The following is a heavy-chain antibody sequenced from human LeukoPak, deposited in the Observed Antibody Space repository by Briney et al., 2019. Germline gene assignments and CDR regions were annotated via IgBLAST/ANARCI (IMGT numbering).Heavy chain of an antibody. CDR1: GFSFTNAW. J-gene: IGHJ3*02. V-gene: IGHV3-15*01. CDR3: TTLLYDYVWGSYRYDAFDI. CDR2: VKRKSDGGTA. D-gene: IGHD3-16*02. Sequence: GGSLRLSCAASGFSFTNAWMNWVRQAPGKGLEWVGRVKRKSDGGTADYAAPVKGRFTISRDDSKNTLYLQMNSLKTEDTAVYYCTTLLYDYVWGSYRYDAFDIWGQGTMVTVSS.